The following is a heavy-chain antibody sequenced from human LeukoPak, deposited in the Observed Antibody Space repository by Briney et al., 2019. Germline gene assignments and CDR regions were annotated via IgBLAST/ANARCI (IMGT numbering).Heavy chain of an antibody. CDR3: IRGSGDY. J-gene: IGHJ4*02. V-gene: IGHV3-49*04. CDR1: GFTFGDYA. CDR2: IRSKAYGGTT. Sequence: PGGSLRLSCTASGFTFGDYAMSWVRQAPGKGLEWVGFIRSKAYGGTTEYAASVKGRFSISRDDSKTIAYLQMNSLQTEDRAVYYCIRGSGDYWGQGTLVTVSS.